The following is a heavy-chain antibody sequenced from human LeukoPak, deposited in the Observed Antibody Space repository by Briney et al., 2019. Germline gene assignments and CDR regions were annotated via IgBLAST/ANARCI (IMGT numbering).Heavy chain of an antibody. D-gene: IGHD1-26*01. CDR3: AHEHSGTYPYVDY. CDR1: GYTFIDYS. V-gene: IGHV1-2*02. Sequence: ASVKVSCKASGYTFIDYSIHWVRQAPGQGLEWMGRINPYSGGTDYAQKFQGRVTMTRDTSVSTVYMDLSSLTSDDTAGYFCAHEHSGTYPYVDYWGQGTLVTVSS. CDR2: INPYSGGT. J-gene: IGHJ4*02.